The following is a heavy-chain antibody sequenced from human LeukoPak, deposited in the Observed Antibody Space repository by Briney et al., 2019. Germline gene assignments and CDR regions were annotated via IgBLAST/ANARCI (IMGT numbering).Heavy chain of an antibody. CDR3: ARVRAGLVDY. CDR1: GGSISSSSYY. Sequence: SETLSLTCTVSGGSISSSSYYWGWIRQPPGKGLEWIGYIYYSGSTNYNPSLKSRVTISVDTSKNQFSLKLSSVTAADTAVYYCARVRAGLVDYWGQGTLVTVSS. J-gene: IGHJ4*02. D-gene: IGHD6-13*01. CDR2: IYYSGST. V-gene: IGHV4-61*05.